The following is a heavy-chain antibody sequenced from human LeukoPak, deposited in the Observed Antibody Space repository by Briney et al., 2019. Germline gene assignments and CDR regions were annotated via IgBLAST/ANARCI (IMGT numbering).Heavy chain of an antibody. CDR3: ARYCSSTSCYWGAFDI. CDR1: GYTFTGYY. D-gene: IGHD2-2*01. Sequence: ASVTVSCKASGYTFTGYYMHWVRQAPGQGLEWMGWINPNSGGTNYAQKFQGRVTMTRDTSISTAYMELSRLRSDDTAVYYCARYCSSTSCYWGAFDIWGQGTMVTVSS. V-gene: IGHV1-2*02. J-gene: IGHJ3*02. CDR2: INPNSGGT.